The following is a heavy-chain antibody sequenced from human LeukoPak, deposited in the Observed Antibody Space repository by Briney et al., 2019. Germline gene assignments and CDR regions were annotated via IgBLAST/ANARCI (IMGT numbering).Heavy chain of an antibody. Sequence: PGGSLRLSCAASGFTFSSYGMHWVRQAPGKGLEWVAVISYDGSNKYYADSVKGRFTISRDNAKNSLYLQMNSLRAEDTAVYYCARDFGARGWFDSWGQGTLVTVSS. D-gene: IGHD3-10*01. CDR3: ARDFGARGWFDS. CDR1: GFTFSSYG. V-gene: IGHV3-30*03. CDR2: ISYDGSNK. J-gene: IGHJ5*01.